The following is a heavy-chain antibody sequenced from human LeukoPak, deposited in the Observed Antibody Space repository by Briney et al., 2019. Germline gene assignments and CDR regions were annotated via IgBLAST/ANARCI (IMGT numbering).Heavy chain of an antibody. J-gene: IGHJ6*02. Sequence: GGSLRLSCEVSGFTISNHGMHWVRQAPGKGLEWVTVISYDGSNKYYADSVKGRFTISRDNSKNTLYLQMNSLRAEDTAVYYCARRPIKYYYYGMDVWGQGTTVTVSS. CDR1: GFTISNHG. CDR2: ISYDGSNK. V-gene: IGHV3-30*03. CDR3: ARRPIKYYYYGMDV.